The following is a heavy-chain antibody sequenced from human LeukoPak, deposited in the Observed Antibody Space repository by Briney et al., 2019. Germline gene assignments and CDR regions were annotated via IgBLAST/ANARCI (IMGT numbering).Heavy chain of an antibody. CDR1: GFTFSDYY. J-gene: IGHJ4*02. D-gene: IGHD6-19*01. CDR2: ISSSSSYT. V-gene: IGHV3-11*06. Sequence: GGSLRLSCAASGFTFSDYYMSWIRQAPGKGLEWVSYISSSSSYTNYADSVKGRFTISRDNAKNSLYLQMNSLRAEDTAVYYCARDLRGSSGWYGSADYWGQGTLVTVSS. CDR3: ARDLRGSSGWYGSADY.